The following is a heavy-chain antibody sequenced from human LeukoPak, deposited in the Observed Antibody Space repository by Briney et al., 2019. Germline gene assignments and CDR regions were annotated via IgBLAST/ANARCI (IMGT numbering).Heavy chain of an antibody. D-gene: IGHD6-13*01. CDR2: INAYNGNT. Sequence: GASVKVSCKASGYTFTSYIISWARQAPGQGLEWMGWINAYNGNTDYAQRVQGRVTMTTDTSTSTAYRELRSLRSDDTAVYYCARDRHIAAAVYYYYMDVWGKGTPVTVSS. V-gene: IGHV1-18*01. CDR1: GYTFTSYI. CDR3: ARDRHIAAAVYYYYMDV. J-gene: IGHJ6*03.